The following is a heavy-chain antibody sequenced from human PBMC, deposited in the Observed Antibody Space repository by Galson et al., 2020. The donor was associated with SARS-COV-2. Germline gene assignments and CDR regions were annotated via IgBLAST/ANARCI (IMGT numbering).Heavy chain of an antibody. D-gene: IGHD1-26*01. V-gene: IGHV1-69*04. CDR2: IIPILGIA. CDR3: ARSYGPDYYYYGMDV. Sequence: SVKVSCKASGGTFSSYAISWVRQAPGQGLEWMGRIIPILGIANYAQKFQGRVTITADKSTSTAYMELSSLRSEDTAVYYCARSYGPDYYYYGMDVWGQGTTVTVSS. J-gene: IGHJ6*02. CDR1: GGTFSSYA.